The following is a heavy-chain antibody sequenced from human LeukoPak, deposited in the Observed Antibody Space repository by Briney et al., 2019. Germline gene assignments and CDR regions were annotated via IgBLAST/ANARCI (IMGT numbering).Heavy chain of an antibody. CDR1: GFTFSIYA. Sequence: GGSLRLSCAASGFTFSIYAMSWVRQAPGKGLEWVSGISWNSGSIGYADSVKGRFTISRDNAKNSLYLQMNSLRAEDTALYYCAKDIFPSNYYDSSGYSSTYFDYWGQGTLVTVSS. V-gene: IGHV3-9*01. CDR3: AKDIFPSNYYDSSGYSSTYFDY. CDR2: ISWNSGSI. D-gene: IGHD3-22*01. J-gene: IGHJ4*02.